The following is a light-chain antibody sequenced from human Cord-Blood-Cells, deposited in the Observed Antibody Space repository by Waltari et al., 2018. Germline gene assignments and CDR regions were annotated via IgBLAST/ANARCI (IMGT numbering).Light chain of an antibody. V-gene: IGLV2-14*01. Sequence: QSALTQPASVSGSPGQSITISCTGTSSDVGGYNYVSWYQQHPGKAPKLMIYDVSKRPSVLSSRLSGSKSGNTASLTITVLQAEDEADYCCSSETSSSTWVFGGGTKLTVL. CDR1: SSDVGGYNY. J-gene: IGLJ3*02. CDR2: DVS. CDR3: SSETSSSTWV.